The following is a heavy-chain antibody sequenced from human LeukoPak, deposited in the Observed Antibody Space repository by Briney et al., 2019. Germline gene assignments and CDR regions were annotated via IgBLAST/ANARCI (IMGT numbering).Heavy chain of an antibody. CDR2: IYSGGRT. J-gene: IGHJ4*02. V-gene: IGHV3-66*01. CDR1: GLXVSSNF. D-gene: IGHD2-15*01. Sequence: GGSLRLSCEVSGLXVSSNFISWVRQAPGKGLEWISVIYSGGRTYYAGSVKGRFTISRDNSKNTVDLQMSSLRVDDSAIYYCVRGPPTPGFFHFFFWGQGTLATVSS. CDR3: VRGPPTPGFFHFFF.